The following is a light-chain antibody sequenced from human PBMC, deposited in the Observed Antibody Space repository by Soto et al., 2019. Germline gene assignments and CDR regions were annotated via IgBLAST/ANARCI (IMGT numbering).Light chain of an antibody. J-gene: IGKJ1*01. CDR1: QSLLHTNGYNY. V-gene: IGKV2-28*01. CDR3: MQPLQTPRT. Sequence: DIVMTQSPLSLPVTPGESASISCRSSQSLLHTNGYNYLDWYLQKPGQSPQALIYLGSNRSSGVHDRFSGSGSGTDFTLKISRVEAEDVGVYYCMQPLQTPRTFGQGTKVEIK. CDR2: LGS.